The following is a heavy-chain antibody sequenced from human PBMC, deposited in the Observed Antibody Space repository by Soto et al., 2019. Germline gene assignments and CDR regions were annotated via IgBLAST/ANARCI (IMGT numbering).Heavy chain of an antibody. CDR3: AREGRIAAAAYYYFDGMDV. V-gene: IGHV1-18*01. D-gene: IGHD6-13*01. CDR1: GYTFTSYG. Sequence: QVQLVQSGAEVKKPGASVKVSCKASGYTFTSYGISWVRQAPGQGLEWMGWISAYNGNTNYAQKLQGRVTMTTDTHTSTAYMELRSLRSDDKAVYYCAREGRIAAAAYYYFDGMDVGGQGTTVTVSS. J-gene: IGHJ6*02. CDR2: ISAYNGNT.